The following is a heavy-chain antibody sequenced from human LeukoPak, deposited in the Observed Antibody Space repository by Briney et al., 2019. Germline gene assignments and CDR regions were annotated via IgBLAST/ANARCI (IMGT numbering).Heavy chain of an antibody. CDR1: GFTFSSYG. J-gene: IGHJ4*02. V-gene: IGHV3-30*18. D-gene: IGHD5-12*01. Sequence: GRSLSLSCAASGFTFSSYGMHWPPPAPGKGLVWVADLSYDGENKYYADSVKGRFTIYRDNSKNTLYLQMNSLRAEGTAVCNCAKEAGVWLRFSGIGYLDYWGQGTLVTVSS. CDR3: AKEAGVWLRFSGIGYLDY. CDR2: LSYDGENK.